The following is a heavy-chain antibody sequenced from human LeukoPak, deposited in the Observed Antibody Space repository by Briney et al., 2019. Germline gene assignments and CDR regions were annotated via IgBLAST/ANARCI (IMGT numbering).Heavy chain of an antibody. CDR1: GGSISSYY. CDR3: ARGGYDILTGYYLTYFDY. V-gene: IGHV4-59*01. J-gene: IGHJ4*02. CDR2: IYYSGST. Sequence: SETLSLTCTVSGGSISSYYWSWIRQPPGKGLEWIGYIYYSGSTNYNPSLKSRVTISVDTSKNQFSLKLSSVTAADTAVYYCARGGYDILTGYYLTYFDYWGQGTLVTVSS. D-gene: IGHD3-9*01.